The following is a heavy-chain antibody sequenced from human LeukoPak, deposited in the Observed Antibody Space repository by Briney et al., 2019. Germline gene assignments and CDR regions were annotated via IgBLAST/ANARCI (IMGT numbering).Heavy chain of an antibody. V-gene: IGHV4-59*12. Sequence: SETLSLTCTVSGGSISSYYWSWIRQPPGKGLEWIGYIYYTGSTNYNPSLKSRVTISVDTSKNQFSLKLSSVTAADTAVYYCARRYRGYCSSTSCWGYYYYMDVWGKGTTVTVSS. CDR3: ARRYRGYCSSTSCWGYYYYMDV. D-gene: IGHD2-2*01. CDR2: IYYTGST. J-gene: IGHJ6*03. CDR1: GGSISSYY.